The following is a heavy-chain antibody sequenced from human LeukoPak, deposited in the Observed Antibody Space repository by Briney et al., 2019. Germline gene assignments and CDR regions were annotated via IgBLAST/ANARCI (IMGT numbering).Heavy chain of an antibody. CDR1: GSSMSSDYY. CDR2: IYYSGST. D-gene: IGHD2-21*02. Sequence: RASETLSLTCTVSGSSMSSDYYWGWIRQPPGKGLEWIGSIYYSGSTYYNPSLKSRVTISVDTSKNQFSLKLSSVTAADTAVYYCARSLNSVVVTAIEYWGQGTLVTVSS. V-gene: IGHV4-38-2*02. J-gene: IGHJ4*02. CDR3: ARSLNSVVVTAIEY.